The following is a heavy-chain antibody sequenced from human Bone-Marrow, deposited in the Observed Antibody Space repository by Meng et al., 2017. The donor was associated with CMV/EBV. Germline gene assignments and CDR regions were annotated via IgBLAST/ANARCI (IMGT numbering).Heavy chain of an antibody. D-gene: IGHD3-3*01. CDR3: ARGHGLGRFRGNWFDP. CDR2: INPSGGST. Sequence: ASVKVYCKASGYTFTSYYMHWVRQAPGQGLEWMGIINPSGGSTSYAQKFQGRVTMTRDKATSTVYMELSSLRSVDTAVYYCARGHGLGRFRGNWFDPWGQGTLVTVSS. J-gene: IGHJ5*02. V-gene: IGHV1-46*01. CDR1: GYTFTSYY.